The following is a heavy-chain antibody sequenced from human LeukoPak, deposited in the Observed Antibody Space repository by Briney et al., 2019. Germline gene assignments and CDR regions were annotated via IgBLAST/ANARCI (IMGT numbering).Heavy chain of an antibody. CDR2: IDPRSGGT. D-gene: IGHD3-16*01. Sequence: ASVKVSCKASGYTFSDYYIHWVRRAPGKELEWMGWIDPRSGGTRCTQKFQGRVTKTRDTFISTVYLDLSGLTFDDTAVYYCATDNYGTLDYWGQGTLVTVSS. V-gene: IGHV1-2*02. CDR1: GYTFSDYY. J-gene: IGHJ4*02. CDR3: ATDNYGTLDY.